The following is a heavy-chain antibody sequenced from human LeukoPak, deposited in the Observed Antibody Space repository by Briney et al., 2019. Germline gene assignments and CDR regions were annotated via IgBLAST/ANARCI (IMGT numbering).Heavy chain of an antibody. CDR2: ISSSGSTI. CDR3: AELGITMIGGV. Sequence: EGSLRLSCAASGFTFSSYEMNWFRQAPGKGLEWVSYISSSGSTIYYADSVKGRFTISRDNAKNSLYLQMNSLRAEDTAVYYCAELGITMIGGVWGKGTTVTISS. J-gene: IGHJ6*04. D-gene: IGHD3-10*02. CDR1: GFTFSSYE. V-gene: IGHV3-48*03.